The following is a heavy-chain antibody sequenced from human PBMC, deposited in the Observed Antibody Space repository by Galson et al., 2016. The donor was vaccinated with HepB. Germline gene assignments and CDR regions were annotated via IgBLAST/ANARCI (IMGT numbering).Heavy chain of an antibody. CDR3: AKRSIAAAGPHDYYMDV. J-gene: IGHJ6*03. Sequence: SLRLSCAASGFTFNSYGMHWVRQAPGTGLEWVAVISYDGSNKYYADSVKGRFTISRDNFKNTLYLQMNSLRAEDTAVYYCAKRSIAAAGPHDYYMDVWGKGTTVTVSS. CDR2: ISYDGSNK. D-gene: IGHD6-13*01. V-gene: IGHV3-30*18. CDR1: GFTFNSYG.